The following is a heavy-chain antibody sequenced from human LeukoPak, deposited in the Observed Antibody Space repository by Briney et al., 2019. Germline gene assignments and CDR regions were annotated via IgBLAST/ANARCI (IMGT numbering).Heavy chain of an antibody. CDR3: ARGSRLCSSTSCHFDY. D-gene: IGHD2-2*01. CDR1: GGTFSSYA. CDR2: IIPIFGTA. V-gene: IGHV1-69*05. J-gene: IGHJ4*02. Sequence: SVKVSCKASGGTFSSYAISWVRQAPGQGLEWMGRIIPIFGTANYAQKFQGRVTITTDESTSTAYMELSSLRSEDTAVYYCARGSRLCSSTSCHFDYWGQGNLVTVSS.